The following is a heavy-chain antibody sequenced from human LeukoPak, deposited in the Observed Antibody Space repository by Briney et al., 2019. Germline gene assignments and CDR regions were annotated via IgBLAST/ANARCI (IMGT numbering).Heavy chain of an antibody. CDR2: INPNSGGT. V-gene: IGHV1-2*02. Sequence: ASVKVSCKASGYTFTGYYMHWVRQAPGQGLEWMGWINPNSGGTNYAQKFQGRVTMTRDTSISTAYMELSRLRSDDTAVYYCARVAGEMATITPFDYWGQGTLVTVSS. CDR1: GYTFTGYY. D-gene: IGHD5-24*01. CDR3: ARVAGEMATITPFDY. J-gene: IGHJ4*02.